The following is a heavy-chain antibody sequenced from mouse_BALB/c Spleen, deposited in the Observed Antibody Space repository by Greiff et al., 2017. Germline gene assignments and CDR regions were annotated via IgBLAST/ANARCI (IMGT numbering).Heavy chain of an antibody. CDR3: AREEIYDSYPIFDY. D-gene: IGHD2-3*01. V-gene: IGHV1S135*01. CDR1: GYSFTGYN. J-gene: IGHJ2*01. Sequence: VQLQQSGPELGKPGASVKISCKASGYSFTGYNMYWVKQSHRKSLEWIGYIDPYNGGTSYNQKSKGKATLTVDKSSSTAYMHLNSLTSEDSAIYYCAREEIYDSYPIFDYWGEGTTLTVSS. CDR2: IDPYNGGT.